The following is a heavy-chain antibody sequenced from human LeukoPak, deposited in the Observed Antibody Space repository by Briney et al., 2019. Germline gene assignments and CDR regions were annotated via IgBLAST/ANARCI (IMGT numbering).Heavy chain of an antibody. CDR1: GGSISSYY. J-gene: IGHJ5*02. CDR3: ARDKGISSAIDL. V-gene: IGHV4-59*01. Sequence: TSQTLSLTCSVSGGSISSYYWSWIRQPPGKGPEWIGYIYYSGSTNYNPSLESRVTMSVDTSKNQFSLKLSSVTAADTAVYYCARDKGISSAIDLWGQGTLVTVSS. D-gene: IGHD6-6*01. CDR2: IYYSGST.